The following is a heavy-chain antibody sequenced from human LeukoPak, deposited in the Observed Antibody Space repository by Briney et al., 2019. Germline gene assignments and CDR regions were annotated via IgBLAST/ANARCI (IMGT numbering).Heavy chain of an antibody. V-gene: IGHV3-66*01. J-gene: IGHJ6*02. D-gene: IGHD4-4*01. CDR2: IYSGGTT. CDR3: ARGRRHNSDYFPVDV. Sequence: GGSLRLSCAASGITVSSDYMSWVRQAPGKAPEWVSVIYSGGTTFYGNSVTGRFIISRDYSHNTLHLQMNSLRAEDTAVYYCARGRRHNSDYFPVDVWGQGTTVTVSS. CDR1: GITVSSDY.